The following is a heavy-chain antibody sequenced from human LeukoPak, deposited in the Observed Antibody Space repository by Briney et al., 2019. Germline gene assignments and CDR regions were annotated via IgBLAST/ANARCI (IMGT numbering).Heavy chain of an antibody. CDR1: GFTFSSYA. CDR3: AKDQMATQSDY. D-gene: IGHD5-24*01. Sequence: GGSLRLSCAASGFTFSSYAMSWVRQAPGKGLEWVSAVSGSGGSTYCADSVKGRFTISRDNSKNTLYLQMNSLRAEDTAVYYCAKDQMATQSDYWGQGTLVTVSS. CDR2: VSGSGGST. J-gene: IGHJ4*02. V-gene: IGHV3-23*01.